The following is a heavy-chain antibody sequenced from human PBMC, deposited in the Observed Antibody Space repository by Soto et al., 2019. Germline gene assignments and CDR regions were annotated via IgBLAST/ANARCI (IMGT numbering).Heavy chain of an antibody. Sequence: SHRHSSTASGFTCVDYTVSWFRQATGKGLEWVAFIRSRAYGGTTQYAASVKGRFTISRDDSKSVAYLQMDSLESEDAAVYYCARSYDSSGYYRAPVDYWGQGTLLTVSS. J-gene: IGHJ4*02. D-gene: IGHD3-22*01. V-gene: IGHV3-49*03. CDR3: ARSYDSSGYYRAPVDY. CDR2: IRSRAYGGTT. CDR1: GFTCVDYT.